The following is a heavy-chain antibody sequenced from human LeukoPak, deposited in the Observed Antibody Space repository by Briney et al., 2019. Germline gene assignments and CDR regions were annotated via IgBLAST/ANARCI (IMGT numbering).Heavy chain of an antibody. V-gene: IGHV3-30*18. CDR3: AKEYSSSWYYFDY. J-gene: IGHJ4*02. D-gene: IGHD6-13*01. CDR1: GFTFSSYG. CDR2: ISYDGSNK. Sequence: PGGSLRLSCAASGFTFSSYGMHWVCQAPGKGLEWVAVISYDGSNKYYADSVKGRFTISRDNSKNTLYLQMNSLRAEDTAVYYCAKEYSSSWYYFDYWGQGTLVTVSS.